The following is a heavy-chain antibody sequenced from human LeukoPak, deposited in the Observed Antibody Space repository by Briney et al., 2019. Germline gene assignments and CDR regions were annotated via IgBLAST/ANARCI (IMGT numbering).Heavy chain of an antibody. D-gene: IGHD3-10*01. CDR3: ARSRGRWFGTEGLLDY. CDR2: INPNSGGT. V-gene: IGHV1-2*02. J-gene: IGHJ4*02. Sequence: ASVKVSCKASGYTFTGYYMHWVRQAPGQGLEWMGWINPNSGGTNYAQKFQGRVTMTRDTSISTAYMELSRLRSDDTAVYYCARSRGRWFGTEGLLDYWGQGTLVTVSS. CDR1: GYTFTGYY.